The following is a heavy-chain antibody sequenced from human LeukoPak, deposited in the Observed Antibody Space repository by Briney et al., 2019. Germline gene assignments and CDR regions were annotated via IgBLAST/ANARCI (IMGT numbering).Heavy chain of an antibody. CDR2: ITRSGSSV. Sequence: GESLRLSCAASGFSFSTYSMNWVRLAPGKGLEWISSITRSGSSVYYADSVKGRFTISRDNAKNSLYLQMNGLRAEDTAVYYCASFSTSAVIGDYWGQGTLVTVSS. CDR1: GFSFSTYS. D-gene: IGHD3-10*01. CDR3: ASFSTSAVIGDY. V-gene: IGHV3-21*01. J-gene: IGHJ4*02.